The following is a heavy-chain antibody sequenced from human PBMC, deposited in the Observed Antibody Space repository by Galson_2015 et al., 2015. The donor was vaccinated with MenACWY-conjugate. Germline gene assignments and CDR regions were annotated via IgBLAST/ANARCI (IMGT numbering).Heavy chain of an antibody. J-gene: IGHJ3*01. D-gene: IGHD6-19*01. V-gene: IGHV3-7*01. CDR2: IKQDGSGK. Sequence: SLRLSCATSGFTFSNSWMGWVRQAPGKGLEWVANIKQDGSGKYYVDSVKGRLIISRDNAKNSLFLQMDSLRAEDTALYYCARAKEQWLSKTFDLWGQGTMVTVSS. CDR1: GFTFSNSW. CDR3: ARAKEQWLSKTFDL.